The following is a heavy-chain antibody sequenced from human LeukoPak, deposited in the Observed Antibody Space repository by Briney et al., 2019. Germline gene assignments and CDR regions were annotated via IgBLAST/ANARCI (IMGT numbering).Heavy chain of an antibody. CDR1: GFTFSSYS. J-gene: IGHJ3*02. D-gene: IGHD4/OR15-4a*01. V-gene: IGHV3-21*01. CDR3: ARLVGAPYDAFDI. CDR2: ISSSSSYI. Sequence: PGGSLRLSCAASGFTFSSYSMNWVRQAPGKGLEWVSSISSSSSYIYYADSVKGRFTISRDNAKNSLYLQMNSLRAEDTAVYYCARLVGAPYDAFDIWGQGTMVTVSS.